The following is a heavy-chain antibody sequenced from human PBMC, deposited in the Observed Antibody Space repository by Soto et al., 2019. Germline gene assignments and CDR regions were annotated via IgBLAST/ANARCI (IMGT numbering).Heavy chain of an antibody. D-gene: IGHD5-18*01. CDR1: GFTFSSYS. CDR3: ARDQPGYSYGYGLGY. CDR2: ISSSSSYI. V-gene: IGHV3-21*01. Sequence: EVQLVESGGGLVKPGGSLRLSCAASGFTFSSYSMNWVRQAPGKGLEWVSSISSSSSYIYYADSVKGRFTISRDNAKNSLYLQMNSLSAEDTAVYYYARDQPGYSYGYGLGYWGQGTLVTVSS. J-gene: IGHJ4*02.